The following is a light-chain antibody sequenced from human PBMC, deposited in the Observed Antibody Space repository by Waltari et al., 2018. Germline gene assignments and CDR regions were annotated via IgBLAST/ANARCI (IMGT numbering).Light chain of an antibody. J-gene: IGKJ2*01. Sequence: ETVMTQSPATLSVSPGERATLSCGASQSVYSDLAWYQQKPGQAPRLLIFGASTRATGIPARFSGSGSGTEFTLTICGLQSEDSAVYYCQQYISWPRTFGQGTKLEI. V-gene: IGKV3-15*01. CDR3: QQYISWPRT. CDR2: GAS. CDR1: QSVYSD.